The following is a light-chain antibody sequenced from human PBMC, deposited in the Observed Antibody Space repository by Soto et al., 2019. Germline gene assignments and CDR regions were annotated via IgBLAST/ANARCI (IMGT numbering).Light chain of an antibody. V-gene: IGLV1-51*01. CDR1: SSNIGGNS. CDR2: DDN. J-gene: IGLJ1*01. CDR3: GSSDSSLSAYV. Sequence: QSVLTQPPSVSAAPGQKVTISCSGSSSNIGGNSVSWYQQLPGTAPKLLIYDDNKRPSGIPDRFSGSKSGTSATLGITGFQTGHEADYYCGSSDSSLSAYVFGTGTKATVL.